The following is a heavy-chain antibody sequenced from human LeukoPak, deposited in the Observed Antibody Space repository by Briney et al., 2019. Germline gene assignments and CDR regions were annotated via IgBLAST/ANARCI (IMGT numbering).Heavy chain of an antibody. CDR3: ASGYYDILTGYYNYFDY. Sequence: SATLSLTCTVSGGSISSGGYYWSWIRQHPGKGLEWIGYIYYSGSTYYNPSLKSRVTISVDTSKNQFSLKLSSVTAADTAVYYCASGYYDILTGYYNYFDYWGQGTLVTVSS. CDR1: GGSISSGGYY. J-gene: IGHJ4*02. D-gene: IGHD3-9*01. CDR2: IYYSGST. V-gene: IGHV4-31*03.